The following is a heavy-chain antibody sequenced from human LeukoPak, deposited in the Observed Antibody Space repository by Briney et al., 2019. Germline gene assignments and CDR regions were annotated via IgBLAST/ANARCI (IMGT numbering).Heavy chain of an antibody. CDR1: GFTFSDYW. D-gene: IGHD4-23*01. J-gene: IGHJ6*02. V-gene: IGHV3-15*01. CDR2: IKSKTDGGTT. Sequence: GGSLRLSCAASGFTFSDYWMSWVRQAPGKGLEWVGRIKSKTDGGTTDSAAPVKGRFTISRDDSRNTLYLQMNSLKTEDTAVYYCTTTYGGSSFYYYSGMDVWGQGTTVTVSS. CDR3: TTTYGGSSFYYYSGMDV.